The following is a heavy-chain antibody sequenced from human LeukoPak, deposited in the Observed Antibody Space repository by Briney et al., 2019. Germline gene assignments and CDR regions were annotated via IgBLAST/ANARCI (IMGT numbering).Heavy chain of an antibody. D-gene: IGHD4-17*01. CDR1: GYTFTSYA. V-gene: IGHV1-3*01. CDR2: INAGNGNT. CDR3: ARGRMTTVTTRLFLDFQH. J-gene: IGHJ1*01. Sequence: GASVKVSCKASGYTFTSYAMHWVRQAPGQRLEWMGWINAGNGNTKYSQKFQGRVTITRDTSASTAYMELSSLRSEDTAVYYCARGRMTTVTTRLFLDFQHWGQGTLVTVSS.